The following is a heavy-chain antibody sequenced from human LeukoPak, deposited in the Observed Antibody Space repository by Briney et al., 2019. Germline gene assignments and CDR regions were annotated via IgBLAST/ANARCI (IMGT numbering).Heavy chain of an antibody. Sequence: SETLSLTCTVSGGSISSSNYYWGWIRQPPGKGLEWIGEINHSGSTNYNPSLKSRVTISVDTSKNQFSLKLSSVTAADTAVYYCARSTVNIKGRTFDYWGQGTLVTVSS. CDR2: INHSGST. CDR3: ARSTVNIKGRTFDY. J-gene: IGHJ4*02. CDR1: GGSISSSNYY. D-gene: IGHD2-2*01. V-gene: IGHV4-39*07.